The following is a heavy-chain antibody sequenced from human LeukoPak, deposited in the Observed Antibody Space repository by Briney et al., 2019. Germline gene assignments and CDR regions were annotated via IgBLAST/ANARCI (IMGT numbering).Heavy chain of an antibody. CDR2: IRAKTYGRTR. CDR3: TRVSGWGSGWFYYYMDV. Sequence: PGGSLRLSCTASGFKFGDYAMSWVRQAPGKGLEWEGFIRAKTYGRTREHDASVQGRFTISRDDSKSIAYLQMNSLKTEDTAVYYCTRVSGWGSGWFYYYMDVWGKGTAVTISS. D-gene: IGHD6-19*01. J-gene: IGHJ6*03. CDR1: GFKFGDYA. V-gene: IGHV3-49*04.